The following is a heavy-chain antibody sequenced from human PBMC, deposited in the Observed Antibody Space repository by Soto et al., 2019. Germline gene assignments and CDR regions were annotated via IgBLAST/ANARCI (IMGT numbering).Heavy chain of an antibody. V-gene: IGHV5-51*01. CDR2: IYPGDSDT. D-gene: IGHD3-10*01. CDR3: ARHAFGRGASYYGMDV. CDR1: GYSFTSYW. Sequence: PGESLKISCKGSGYSFTSYWIGWVRQMPGKGLEWMGIIYPGDSDTRYSPSFQGQVTISADKSISTAYLQWSSLKASDTAMYYCARHAFGRGASYYGMDVWGQGTTVTVSS. J-gene: IGHJ6*02.